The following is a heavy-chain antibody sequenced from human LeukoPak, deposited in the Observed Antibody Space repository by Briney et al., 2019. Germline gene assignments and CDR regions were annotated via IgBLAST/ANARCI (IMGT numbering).Heavy chain of an antibody. CDR3: ARDPTVVTPGY. D-gene: IGHD4-23*01. J-gene: IGHJ4*02. Sequence: GGSLRLSCAASGFTFSSYSMNWVRQAPGKGLEWVSSISSSSSYIYYANSVKGRFTISRDNAKNSLYLQMNSLRAEDTAVYYCARDPTVVTPGYWGQGTLVTVSS. V-gene: IGHV3-21*01. CDR1: GFTFSSYS. CDR2: ISSSSSYI.